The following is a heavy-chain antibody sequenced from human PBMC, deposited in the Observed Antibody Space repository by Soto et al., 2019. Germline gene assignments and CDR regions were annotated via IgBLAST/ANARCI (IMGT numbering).Heavy chain of an antibody. J-gene: IGHJ3*01. D-gene: IGHD3-22*01. Sequence: ASVKVSCKASGYTFTSYAMQWVRQAPGQRLEWMGWINAGNGNTKYSQKFQGRVTITSDTSASTDYMELSSLRSEDTAVYYCARGPRDHFYYDSSDYARSYGAFDLWGQGTMVTVSS. V-gene: IGHV1-3*01. CDR2: INAGNGNT. CDR1: GYTFTSYA. CDR3: ARGPRDHFYYDSSDYARSYGAFDL.